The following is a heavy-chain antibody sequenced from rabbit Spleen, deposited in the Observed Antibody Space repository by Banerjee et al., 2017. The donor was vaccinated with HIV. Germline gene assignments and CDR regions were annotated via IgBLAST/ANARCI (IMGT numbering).Heavy chain of an antibody. CDR1: GFSFSDREV. J-gene: IGHJ3*01. Sequence: QEQLVESGGGLVKPEGSLTLTCKASGFSFSDREVMCWVRQAPGKGLQWIACINTGSGYTYYASWAKGRFTITSNTNQNTVTLQMTSLTAEDTATYFCVRGNGYVTQLDLWGPGTLVTVS. D-gene: IGHD6-1*01. CDR2: INTGSGYT. V-gene: IGHV1S47*01. CDR3: VRGNGYVTQLDL.